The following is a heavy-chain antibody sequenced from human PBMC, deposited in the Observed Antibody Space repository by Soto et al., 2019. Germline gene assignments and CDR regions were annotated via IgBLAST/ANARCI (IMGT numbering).Heavy chain of an antibody. CDR1: GYSFAGYW. V-gene: IGHV5-10-1*01. CDR3: ARQIYDSDSGPNFQYSFDS. J-gene: IGHJ4*02. Sequence: PGESLKISCKGSGYSFAGYWITWVRQMPGKGLELMGRIGPSDSQTYYSPSFRGHVTISAAKSITTVFLQWSSLRASDTAMYYCARQIYDSDSGPNFQYSFDSWGQGTLVTVSS. CDR2: IGPSDSQT. D-gene: IGHD3-22*01.